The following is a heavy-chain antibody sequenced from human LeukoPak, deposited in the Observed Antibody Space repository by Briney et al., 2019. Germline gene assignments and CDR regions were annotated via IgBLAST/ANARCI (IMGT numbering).Heavy chain of an antibody. CDR2: ISYDGSNK. D-gene: IGHD6-19*01. CDR3: ATAYSSGWADY. Sequence: GGSLRLSCAASGINFSGYAMHWVRQAPGKGLEWVATISYDGSNKNYADSVKGRLTISRDNSNNMLFLQLNSLRTDDTAVYFCATAYSSGWADYWGQGTLVTVSS. CDR1: GINFSGYA. J-gene: IGHJ4*02. V-gene: IGHV3-30*04.